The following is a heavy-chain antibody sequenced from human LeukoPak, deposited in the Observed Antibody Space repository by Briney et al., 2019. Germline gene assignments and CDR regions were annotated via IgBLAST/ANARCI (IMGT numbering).Heavy chain of an antibody. D-gene: IGHD4-17*01. CDR3: TYGDSLETYYYYGMDV. Sequence: GGSLRLSCAASGFTFSSNYMSWVRQAPGKGLEWVSVIYSGGSTYYADSVKGRFTISRHNSKNTLYLQMNSLRAEDTAVYYCTYGDSLETYYYYGMDVWGQGTTVTVSS. J-gene: IGHJ6*02. CDR2: IYSGGST. V-gene: IGHV3-53*04. CDR1: GFTFSSNY.